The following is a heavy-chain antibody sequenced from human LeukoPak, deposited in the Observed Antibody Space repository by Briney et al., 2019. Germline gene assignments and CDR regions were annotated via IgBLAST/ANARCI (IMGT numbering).Heavy chain of an antibody. V-gene: IGHV1-18*01. CDR1: GYTFTSYG. J-gene: IGHJ3*02. Sequence: GASVKVSCKASGYTFTSYGISWVRQAPGQGLEWMGWISAYNGNTNYAQKLQGRVTMTTDTSTSTAYMELRSLRSDDAAVYYCARDSGSYPDEDAFDIWGQGTMVTVPS. D-gene: IGHD1-26*01. CDR3: ARDSGSYPDEDAFDI. CDR2: ISAYNGNT.